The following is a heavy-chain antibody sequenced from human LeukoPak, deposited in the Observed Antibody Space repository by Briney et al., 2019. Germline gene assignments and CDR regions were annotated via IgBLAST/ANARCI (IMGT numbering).Heavy chain of an antibody. J-gene: IGHJ5*02. CDR2: IYTSGST. D-gene: IGHD2-2*01. Sequence: SETLSLTCTVSGGSISSYYWSWIRQPAGKGLEWIGRIYTSGSTNYNPSLESRVTISVDTSKNQFSLKLSSVTAADTAVYYCAREIVVVPAAIWFDPWGQGTLVTVSS. CDR1: GGSISSYY. V-gene: IGHV4-4*07. CDR3: AREIVVVPAAIWFDP.